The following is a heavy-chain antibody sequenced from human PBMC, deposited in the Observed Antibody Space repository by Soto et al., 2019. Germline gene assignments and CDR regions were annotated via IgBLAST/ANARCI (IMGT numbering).Heavy chain of an antibody. V-gene: IGHV4-34*01. Sequence: PSETLSLTCAIYGGSFSGYYWSWIRQPPGKGLEWIGEINHSGSTNYNPSLKSRVTISVDTSKNQFSLKLSSVTAADTAVYFCARHSSTYYYGSGSPNWFDPWGQGTLVTVSS. CDR2: INHSGST. D-gene: IGHD3-10*01. CDR1: GGSFSGYY. J-gene: IGHJ5*02. CDR3: ARHSSTYYYGSGSPNWFDP.